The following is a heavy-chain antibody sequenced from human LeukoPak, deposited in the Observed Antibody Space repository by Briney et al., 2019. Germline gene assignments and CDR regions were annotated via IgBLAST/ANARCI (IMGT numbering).Heavy chain of an antibody. Sequence: PGGSLRLSCAASGFTFSSYSMNGVRQAPGKGLEWVSSISSSSSYIYYADSVKGRFTISRDNAKNSLYLQMNSLRAEDTAVYYCARDPPGYCSSTSCHNGDYWGQGTLVTVSS. CDR1: GFTFSSYS. CDR3: ARDPPGYCSSTSCHNGDY. J-gene: IGHJ4*02. CDR2: ISSSSSYI. V-gene: IGHV3-21*01. D-gene: IGHD2-2*02.